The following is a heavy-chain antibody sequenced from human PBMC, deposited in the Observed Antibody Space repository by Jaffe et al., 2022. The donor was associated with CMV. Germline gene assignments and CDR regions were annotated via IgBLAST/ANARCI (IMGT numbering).Heavy chain of an antibody. CDR1: GFTFSSYS. J-gene: IGHJ6*02. V-gene: IGHV3-21*01. CDR3: ARLPEQWLASYYYYGMDV. CDR2: ISSSSSYI. Sequence: EVQLVESGGGLVKPGGSLRLSCAASGFTFSSYSMNWVRQAPGKGLEWVSSISSSSSYIYYADSVKGRFTISRDNAKNSLYLQMNSLRAEDTAVYYCARLPEQWLASYYYYGMDVWGQGTTVTVSS. D-gene: IGHD6-19*01.